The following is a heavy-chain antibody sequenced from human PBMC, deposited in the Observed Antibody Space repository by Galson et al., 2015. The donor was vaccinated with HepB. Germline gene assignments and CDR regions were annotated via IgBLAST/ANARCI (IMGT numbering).Heavy chain of an antibody. CDR2: TYCRSKCYN. Sequence: CAISGDSVSSNTAAWNWIRQSPSRGLEWLGRTYCRSKCYNDYALSVKSHITINADTSKNQFSLQLNSVTPEDTAVYYCARDPLTNYDVLTGHYSTAGFDCWGQGSLVTVSS. CDR1: GDSVSSNTAA. D-gene: IGHD3-9*01. J-gene: IGHJ4*02. V-gene: IGHV6-1*01. CDR3: ARDPLTNYDVLTGHYSTAGFDC.